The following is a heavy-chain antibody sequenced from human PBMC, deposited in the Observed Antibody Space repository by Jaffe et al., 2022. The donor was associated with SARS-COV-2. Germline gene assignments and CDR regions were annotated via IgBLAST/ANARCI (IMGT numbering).Heavy chain of an antibody. CDR3: AQFWRCTNGVCYTGEEYFEN. CDR2: IYWNDDK. D-gene: IGHD2-8*01. CDR1: GFSLSTSGVG. V-gene: IGHV2-5*01. Sequence: QITLKESGPTLVKPTQTLTLTCTFSGFSLSTSGVGVGWVRQPPGKALEWLTVIYWNDDKRYSPSLKSRLTITKDTSKNQVVLTMTNMDPVDTATYYCAQFWRCTNGVCYTGEEYFENWGQGTLVTVSS. J-gene: IGHJ4*02.